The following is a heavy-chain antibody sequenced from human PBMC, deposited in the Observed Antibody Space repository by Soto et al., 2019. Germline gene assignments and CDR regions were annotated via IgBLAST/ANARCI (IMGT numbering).Heavy chain of an antibody. Sequence: SGPTLVNPTQTLTLTCTFSGFSLSTSGVGVGWIRQPPGKALEWLALIYWDDDKRYSPSLKSRLTITKDTSKNQVVLTMTNMDPVDTPTYYFSLSFPYHHLLTAYIPHYGRDVGGQGT. V-gene: IGHV2-5*02. CDR3: SLSFPYHHLLTAYIPHYGRDV. J-gene: IGHJ6*02. CDR1: GFSLSTSGVG. D-gene: IGHD3-9*01. CDR2: IYWDDDK.